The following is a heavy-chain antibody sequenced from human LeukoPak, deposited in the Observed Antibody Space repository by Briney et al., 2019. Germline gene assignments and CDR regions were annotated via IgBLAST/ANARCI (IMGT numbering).Heavy chain of an antibody. Sequence: GGSLRLSCAASGFTFSDYYMSWIRQAPGKGLEWVSYISSSGSTTYYADSVKGRFTISRDNAKNSLYLQMNSLRAEDTAVYYCARDQGYGDYGWFDPWGQGTLVTVSS. D-gene: IGHD4-17*01. V-gene: IGHV3-11*04. J-gene: IGHJ5*02. CDR1: GFTFSDYY. CDR2: ISSSGSTT. CDR3: ARDQGYGDYGWFDP.